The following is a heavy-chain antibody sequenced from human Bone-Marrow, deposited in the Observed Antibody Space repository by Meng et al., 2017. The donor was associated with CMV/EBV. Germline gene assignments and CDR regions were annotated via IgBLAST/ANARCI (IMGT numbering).Heavy chain of an antibody. CDR2: IRSKAYGGTT. V-gene: IGHV3-49*04. CDR1: GFTFGDYA. CDR3: TYTTTGTTSLYYYYGMDV. J-gene: IGHJ6*02. Sequence: GESLKISCTASGFTFGDYAMSWVRQAPGKGLEWVGFIRSKAYGGTTEYAASVKGRFTISRDDSKNTLYLQMNSLKTEDTAVYYCTYTTTGTTSLYYYYGMDVWGQGTTVTVSS. D-gene: IGHD1-1*01.